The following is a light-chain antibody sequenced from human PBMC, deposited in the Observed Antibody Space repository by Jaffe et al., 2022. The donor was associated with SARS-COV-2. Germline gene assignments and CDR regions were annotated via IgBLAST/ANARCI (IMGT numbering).Light chain of an antibody. J-gene: IGKJ4*01. CDR3: QQYESYPLT. CDR2: KAS. V-gene: IGKV1-5*03. CDR1: QSINTW. Sequence: DIRMTQSPSTLSASVGDRVTITCRASQSINTWLAWYQQKPGKAPKLLIYKASSLESGVPSSFSGRGSGTEFTLTISSLQPDDFATYYCQQYESYPLTFGGGTKVEIK.